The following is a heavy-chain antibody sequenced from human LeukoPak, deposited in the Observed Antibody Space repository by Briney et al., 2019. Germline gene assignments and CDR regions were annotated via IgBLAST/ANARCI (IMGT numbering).Heavy chain of an antibody. V-gene: IGHV4-38-2*02. J-gene: IGHJ4*02. CDR3: ARAQDFSDSSGPNYLDF. CDR2: FSHRGGS. D-gene: IGHD3-22*01. CDR1: GYSLSSGFF. Sequence: SETLSLTCTVSGYSLSSGFFCDWIRQSPGKGLEWIGSFSHRGGSYHNPSLKSRVTISVDTSKDQFSLKLLSVTAADTAVYYCARAQDFSDSSGPNYLDFWGQGILVTVSS.